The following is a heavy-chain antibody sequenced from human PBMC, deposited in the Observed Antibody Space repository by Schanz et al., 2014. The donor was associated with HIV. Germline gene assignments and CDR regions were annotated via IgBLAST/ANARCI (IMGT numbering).Heavy chain of an antibody. D-gene: IGHD6-19*01. J-gene: IGHJ6*02. V-gene: IGHV1-2*02. CDR2: INPNRGGT. CDR1: GYSFTGFF. Sequence: QVQLVQSGVEVKKPGASVKVSCKASGYSFTGFFLHWVRQAPGQGLEWIGWINPNRGGTNYAQKYLGRVTMTRDTSISTAYIELSSLTSDDTAVYYCARAPPREQWLIGYYGMDVWGQGTTVTVSS. CDR3: ARAPPREQWLIGYYGMDV.